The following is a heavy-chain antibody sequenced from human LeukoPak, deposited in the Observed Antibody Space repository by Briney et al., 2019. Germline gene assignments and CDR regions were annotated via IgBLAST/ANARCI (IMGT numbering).Heavy chain of an antibody. V-gene: IGHV3-11*04. J-gene: IGHJ4*02. D-gene: IGHD3-3*01. CDR2: ISRSGSTI. CDR3: ARASSSGITIFGVVTGFDY. Sequence: GGSLRLSCAASGFTFSDYYMSWIRQAPGKRLEWVSYISRSGSTIYYVDSVKSRFTISRDKAKNSLYLHMSILRAEDTAVYYCARASSSGITIFGVVTGFDYWGQGTLVTVSS. CDR1: GFTFSDYY.